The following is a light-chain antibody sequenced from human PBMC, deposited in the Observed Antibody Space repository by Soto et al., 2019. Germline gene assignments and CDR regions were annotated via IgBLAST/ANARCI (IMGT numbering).Light chain of an antibody. Sequence: IQMTQSPSSLSASIGDRVTITCRASQNIDRALVWYQQKPGKAPKSLIYGASNLQSGVPSRFSGSGSGTDFTLTISSLEPEDFATYYCQQHQSYPRTLGQGTKLEIK. CDR2: GAS. J-gene: IGKJ2*02. V-gene: IGKV1D-16*01. CDR1: QNIDRA. CDR3: QQHQSYPRT.